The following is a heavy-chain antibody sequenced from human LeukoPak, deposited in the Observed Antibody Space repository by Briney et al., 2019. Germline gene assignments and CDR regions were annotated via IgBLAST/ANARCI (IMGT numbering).Heavy chain of an antibody. Sequence: ASQTLSLTCTVSGGSISSGDYYWSWIRQPPGKGLEWIGYIYYSGSTNYNPSLKSRVTISVDTSKNQFSLKLSSVTAADTAVYYCARDQSSGSYYHDAFDIWGQGTMVTVSS. D-gene: IGHD1-26*01. CDR2: IYYSGST. CDR1: GGSISSGDYY. V-gene: IGHV4-61*08. J-gene: IGHJ3*02. CDR3: ARDQSSGSYYHDAFDI.